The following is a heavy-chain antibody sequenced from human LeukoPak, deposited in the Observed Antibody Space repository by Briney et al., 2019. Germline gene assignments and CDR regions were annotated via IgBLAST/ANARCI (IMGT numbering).Heavy chain of an antibody. J-gene: IGHJ4*02. Sequence: GGSLRLSCAASGFTFTTSWMTWVRQAPGKGLEWITSIKPDGTEQAKGRYTISRDNARNSLYLQINSLTADDTAVYYCARDRGDGGSLDYWGQGTLVTVSS. CDR3: ARDRGDGGSLDY. CDR2: IKPDGTEQ. D-gene: IGHD1-26*01. CDR1: GFTFTTSW. V-gene: IGHV3-7*01.